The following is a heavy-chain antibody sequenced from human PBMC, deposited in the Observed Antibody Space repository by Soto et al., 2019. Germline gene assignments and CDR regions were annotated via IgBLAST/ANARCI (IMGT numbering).Heavy chain of an antibody. CDR3: ARTRYSGSDKSMDV. Sequence: SGPTLVNPTQTLTLTCTFSGFSLSTSGMCVSWIRQPPGKALEWLAFIDWDDDKYYTTSLKTRLTISKDTSKKKVVLTMTNMEPVDTDTYYCARTRYSGSDKSMDVWGQGTTVTVS. J-gene: IGHJ6*02. CDR1: GFSLSTSGMC. D-gene: IGHD5-12*01. V-gene: IGHV2-70*01. CDR2: IDWDDDK.